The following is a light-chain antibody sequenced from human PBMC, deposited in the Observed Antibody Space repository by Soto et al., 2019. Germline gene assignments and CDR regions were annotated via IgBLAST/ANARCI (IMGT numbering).Light chain of an antibody. J-gene: IGKJ1*01. CDR3: QQYYSPLWT. CDR1: QSVAYTSNKKTY. V-gene: IGKV4-1*01. CDR2: WSS. Sequence: DIVMTQSPDSLAVSLGGRATINCKSSQSVAYTSNKKTYVAWYQQKAGQPPKLLLYWSSTRASGVPDRFSGSGSGTDFTLTISSLQAEDVAVYYCQQYYSPLWTFGQGTKVQIK.